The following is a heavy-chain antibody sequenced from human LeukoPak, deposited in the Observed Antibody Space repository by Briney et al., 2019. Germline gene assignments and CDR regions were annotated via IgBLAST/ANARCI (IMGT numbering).Heavy chain of an antibody. Sequence: GGSLRLPCAVSGFTFSANNMHWVRQAPGKGLEWVTFIDHDGSQKFYADSVKGRFTISRDNSKNALYLHINSLRPEDTAVYYCAKDGGGGTYSFDYWGQGSLVTVSS. J-gene: IGHJ4*02. CDR2: IDHDGSQK. CDR1: GFTFSANN. V-gene: IGHV3-30*02. D-gene: IGHD3-16*01. CDR3: AKDGGGGTYSFDY.